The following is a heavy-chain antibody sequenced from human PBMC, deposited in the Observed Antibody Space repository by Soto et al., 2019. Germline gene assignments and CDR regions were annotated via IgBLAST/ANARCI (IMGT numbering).Heavy chain of an antibody. J-gene: IGHJ6*02. V-gene: IGHV3-74*01. D-gene: IGHD6-6*01. CDR1: GFTFSSYW. CDR2: INSDGSST. CDR3: AREFGSPFGSSDYYYYGMDV. Sequence: PGGSLRLSCAASGFTFSSYWMHWVRQAPGKGLVWVSRINSDGSSTSYADSVEGRFTISRDNAKNTLYLQMNSLRAEDTAVYYCAREFGSPFGSSDYYYYGMDVWGQGTTVTVSS.